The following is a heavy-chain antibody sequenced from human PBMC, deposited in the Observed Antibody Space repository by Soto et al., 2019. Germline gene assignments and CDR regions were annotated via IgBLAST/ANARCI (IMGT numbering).Heavy chain of an antibody. J-gene: IGHJ2*01. D-gene: IGHD5-12*01. CDR3: AREKDGYTTYWYFDL. CDR1: GGSISSYY. V-gene: IGHV4-59*12. Sequence: SETLSLTCTVSGGSISSYYWSWIRQPPGKGLEWIGYIYYSGSTNYNPSLKSRVTISVDTSKNQFSLKLSSVTAADTAVYYCAREKDGYTTYWYFDLWGRGTLVT. CDR2: IYYSGST.